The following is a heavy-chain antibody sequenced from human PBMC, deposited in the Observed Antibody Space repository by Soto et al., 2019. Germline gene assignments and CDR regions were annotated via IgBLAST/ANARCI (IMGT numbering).Heavy chain of an antibody. CDR1: GYTFTSYY. V-gene: IGHV1-46*01. D-gene: IGHD3-9*01. Sequence: ASVKVSCKASGYTFTSYYMHWIREAPGQGLEWMGIINPSGGSTSYAQKFQGRVTMTRDTSTSTVYMELSSLRSADTAVYYCASFDRTAALGYDAFLIWGQGTMVTVS. CDR3: ASFDRTAALGYDAFLI. J-gene: IGHJ3*02. CDR2: INPSGGST.